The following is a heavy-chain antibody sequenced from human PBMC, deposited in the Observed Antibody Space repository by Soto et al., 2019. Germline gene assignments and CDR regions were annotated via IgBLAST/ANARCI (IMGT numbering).Heavy chain of an antibody. CDR2: IYYSGST. Sequence: SETLSLTCTVSGGSISSGDYYWSWIRQPPGKGLEWIGYIYYSGSTYYNPSLKSRVTISADTSKNQFSLKLSSVTAADTAVYYCARDGVDGSGSYYVDYWGQGTLVTVSS. D-gene: IGHD3-10*01. J-gene: IGHJ4*02. CDR1: GGSISSGDYY. CDR3: ARDGVDGSGSYYVDY. V-gene: IGHV4-30-4*01.